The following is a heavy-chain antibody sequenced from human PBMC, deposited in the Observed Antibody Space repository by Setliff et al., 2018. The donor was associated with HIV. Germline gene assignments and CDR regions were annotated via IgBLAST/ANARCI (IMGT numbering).Heavy chain of an antibody. CDR2: INNSGST. CDR1: YDSIRSYS. Sequence: SETLSLTCTVSYDSIRSYSWSWVRQPPGKGLEWIGYINNSGSTNYNPSLKSRVTMSVDTSKNQFSLKLTSVTASDTAVYYCARAAAGNTGPFDLWGQGSPVTVSS. D-gene: IGHD4-17*01. J-gene: IGHJ4*02. V-gene: IGHV4-59*08. CDR3: ARAAAGNTGPFDL.